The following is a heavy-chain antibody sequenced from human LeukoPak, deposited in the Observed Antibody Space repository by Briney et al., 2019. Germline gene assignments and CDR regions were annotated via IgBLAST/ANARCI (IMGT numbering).Heavy chain of an antibody. CDR2: INHSGST. J-gene: IGHJ4*02. Sequence: KSSETLSLTCAVYGGSFSGYYWSWIRQPPGKGLEWIGEINHSGSTNYNPSLKSRVTISVDTSKNQFSLKLSSVTAADTAVYYCATRIWKRPLDYWGQGTLVTVSS. CDR3: ATRIWKRPLDY. CDR1: GGSFSGYY. V-gene: IGHV4-34*01. D-gene: IGHD3-3*01.